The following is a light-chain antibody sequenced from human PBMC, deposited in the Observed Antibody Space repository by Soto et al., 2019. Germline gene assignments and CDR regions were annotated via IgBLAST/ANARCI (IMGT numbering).Light chain of an antibody. CDR1: SSNIGSKT. V-gene: IGLV1-44*01. CDR3: SAWDASLNGYV. CDR2: SNY. J-gene: IGLJ1*01. Sequence: QSVLTQPPSASGTPGQRVTISCSGSSSNIGSKTVNWYQQLPGTAPKLLIYSNYQRQSGVPDRFSGSKSGTSSPLAISGLQSEDEADYYCSAWDASLNGYVFGTGTKLTVL.